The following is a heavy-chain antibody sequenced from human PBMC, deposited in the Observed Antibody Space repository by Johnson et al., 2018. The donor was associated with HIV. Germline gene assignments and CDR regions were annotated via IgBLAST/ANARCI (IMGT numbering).Heavy chain of an antibody. Sequence: QVQLVESGGGVVQPGRSLRLSCAASGFMFSSYAMHWVRQAPGKGLEWEAIISYDGRNKYYADSVKGRFTISRANSKNTLYLQMNSLRAEDTAVYYCARDPLTAARWGPMNGGAFDIWGQGTMVTVSS. V-gene: IGHV3-30-3*01. J-gene: IGHJ3*02. CDR2: ISYDGRNK. CDR1: GFMFSSYA. D-gene: IGHD6-6*01. CDR3: ARDPLTAARWGPMNGGAFDI.